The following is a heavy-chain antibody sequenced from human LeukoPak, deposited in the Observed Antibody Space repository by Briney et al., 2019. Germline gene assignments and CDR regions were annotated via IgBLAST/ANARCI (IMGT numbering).Heavy chain of an antibody. CDR2: IKQDGSEK. Sequence: TGGSLRLSCAASGFTFSSYWTRWVRQAPGKGLEWVANIKQDGSEKYYVDSVKGRFTISRDNAKNSLYLQMNSLRAEDTAVYYCARFRTYYYYMDVWGKGTTVTVSS. CDR1: GFTFSSYW. V-gene: IGHV3-7*01. J-gene: IGHJ6*03. CDR3: ARFRTYYYYMDV.